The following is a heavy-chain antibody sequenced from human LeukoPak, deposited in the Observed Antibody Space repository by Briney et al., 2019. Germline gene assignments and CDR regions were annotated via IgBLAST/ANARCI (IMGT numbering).Heavy chain of an antibody. Sequence: SETLSLTCTVSGGSISNYYWGWIRQPPGKGLEWIGSFYYSGSTYYKPSLKSRVTISVDTPMNQFSLKLSSVTAADTAVYYCARQTYYSSGYFDYWGQGTLVTVSS. CDR3: ARQTYYSSGYFDY. CDR1: GGSISNYY. J-gene: IGHJ4*02. V-gene: IGHV4-39*01. CDR2: FYYSGST. D-gene: IGHD3-22*01.